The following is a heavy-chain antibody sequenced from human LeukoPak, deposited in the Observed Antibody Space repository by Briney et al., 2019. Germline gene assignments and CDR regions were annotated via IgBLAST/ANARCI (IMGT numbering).Heavy chain of an antibody. V-gene: IGHV3-66*01. Sequence: GGSLRLSCVVFGFNVETNYRSWVRQAPGKGLEWVSVIRSGGTTHYADSVKGRFTISRGDSKNTLFLQMTSLRAEDTAVYYCARSSSRGMDFRHWGQGTLVTVSS. CDR1: GFNVETNY. J-gene: IGHJ1*01. D-gene: IGHD2-2*01. CDR3: ARSSSRGMDFRH. CDR2: IRSGGTT.